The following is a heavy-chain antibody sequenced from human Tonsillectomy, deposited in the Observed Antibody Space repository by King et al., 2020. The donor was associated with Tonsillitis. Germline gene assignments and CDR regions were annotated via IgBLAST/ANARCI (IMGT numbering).Heavy chain of an antibody. Sequence: VQLVESGGGLVKPGGSLRLSCAASGFTFSSYSMNWVRQAPGKGLEWVSSISSSSSYIYYADSVKGRFTISRDNAKNSLYLQMNSLRAEDTAVYYCAEFKGIASSPDSGGQGTLVPVSS. CDR1: GFTFSSYS. CDR3: AEFKGIASSPDS. CDR2: ISSSSSYI. J-gene: IGHJ4*02. D-gene: IGHD6-13*01. V-gene: IGHV3-21*01.